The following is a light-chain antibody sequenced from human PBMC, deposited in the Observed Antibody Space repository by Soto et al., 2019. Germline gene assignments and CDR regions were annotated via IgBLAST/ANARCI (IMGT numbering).Light chain of an antibody. CDR2: DAS. Sequence: GARVTITCRASQSISTWLAWYQQKPGKVPNLLIYDASSLQSGVPSRFSGSGSGTEFTLTISSLQPDDIATYFCQQYNTYPLTFGGGTKVEI. V-gene: IGKV1-5*01. CDR1: QSISTW. J-gene: IGKJ4*01. CDR3: QQYNTYPLT.